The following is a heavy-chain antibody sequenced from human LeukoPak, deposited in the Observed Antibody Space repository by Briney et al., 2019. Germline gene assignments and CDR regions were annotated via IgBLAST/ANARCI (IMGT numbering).Heavy chain of an antibody. CDR2: ISLAGQT. Sequence: PSETLSLTCGVSGGSISGTNWWSWVRQPPGQGLQWIGEISLAGQTNYNPSLNGRVTMSLDKSSNQLSLHLTSVTAADTATYFCSRESGPFCPFGYWGQGTLVIVSS. CDR1: GGSISGTNW. CDR3: SRESGPFCPFGY. D-gene: IGHD1-26*01. V-gene: IGHV4/OR15-8*02. J-gene: IGHJ4*02.